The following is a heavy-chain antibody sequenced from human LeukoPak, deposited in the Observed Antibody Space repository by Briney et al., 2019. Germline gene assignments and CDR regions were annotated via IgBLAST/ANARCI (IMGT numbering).Heavy chain of an antibody. CDR1: GVSFSGYY. CDR3: ARETTYSSGWYPRDSVQGADAFDI. CDR2: INHSGST. Sequence: PSETLSLTCAVYGVSFSGYYWSWIRQPPGKGLEWIGEINHSGSTNYNPSLKSRVTISVDTSKNQFSLKLSSVTAADTAVYYCARETTYSSGWYPRDSVQGADAFDIWGQGTMVTVSS. D-gene: IGHD6-19*01. V-gene: IGHV4-34*01. J-gene: IGHJ3*02.